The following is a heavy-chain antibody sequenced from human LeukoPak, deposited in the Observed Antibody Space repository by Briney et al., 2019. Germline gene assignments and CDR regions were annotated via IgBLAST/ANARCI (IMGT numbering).Heavy chain of an antibody. J-gene: IGHJ5*02. Sequence: SETLSLTCTVSGGSISGSSYYWGWIRQPPGKGLEWIGNFFYSGSTYYNPSLKSRVTISVDRSKNQFSLKLSSVTAADTAVYYCARGRDNWFDPWGQGTLVTVSS. CDR2: FFYSGST. CDR3: ARGRDNWFDP. V-gene: IGHV4-39*07. CDR1: GGSISGSSYY.